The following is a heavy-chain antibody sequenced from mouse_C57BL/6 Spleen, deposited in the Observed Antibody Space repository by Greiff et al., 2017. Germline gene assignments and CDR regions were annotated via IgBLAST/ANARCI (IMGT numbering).Heavy chain of an antibody. D-gene: IGHD1-1*01. J-gene: IGHJ3*01. CDR2: IDPSDSET. V-gene: IGHV1-52*01. CDR1: GYTFTSYW. CDR3: ARPGDYYGSSYGFAY. Sequence: VQLQQPGAELVRPGSSVKLSCKASGYTFTSYWMHWVKQRPIQGLEWIGNIDPSDSETHYNQKFKDKATLTVDKSSSTAYMQLSSLTSEDSAVYYCARPGDYYGSSYGFAYWGQGTLVTVSA.